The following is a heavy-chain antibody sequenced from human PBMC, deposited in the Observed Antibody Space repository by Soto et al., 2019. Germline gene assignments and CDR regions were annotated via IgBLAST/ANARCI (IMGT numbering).Heavy chain of an antibody. CDR1: GFTFSSYA. D-gene: IGHD3-9*01. Sequence: EVQLLESGGGLVQPGGSLRLSCAASGFTFSSYAMSWVRQAPGKGLECVSSISGSGDGTYYADSMKGRFTISRDNSKNTLYLQMNSLSAEDTAVYYCAKGELTGSTEGWDYWGQGTLVTVSS. V-gene: IGHV3-23*01. J-gene: IGHJ4*02. CDR3: AKGELTGSTEGWDY. CDR2: ISGSGDGT.